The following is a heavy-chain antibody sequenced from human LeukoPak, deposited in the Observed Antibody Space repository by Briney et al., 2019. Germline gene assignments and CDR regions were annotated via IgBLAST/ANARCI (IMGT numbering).Heavy chain of an antibody. D-gene: IGHD6-13*01. CDR3: VRSVNIAAAGEAHAFDI. Sequence: PSQTLSLTCTVSGGAISSGDYYWSWIRQPPGKGLEWIGYIYYSGSTYYNPSLKSRVTISVDTSKNQFSLKLSSVTAADTAVHYCVRSVNIAAAGEAHAFDIWGQGTMVTVSS. CDR1: GGAISSGDYY. J-gene: IGHJ3*02. V-gene: IGHV4-30-4*08. CDR2: IYYSGST.